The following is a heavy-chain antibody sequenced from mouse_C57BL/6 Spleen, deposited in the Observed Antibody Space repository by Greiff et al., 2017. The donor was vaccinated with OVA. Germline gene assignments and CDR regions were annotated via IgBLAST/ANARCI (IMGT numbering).Heavy chain of an antibody. Sequence: QVQLQQPGAELVRPGASVTLSCKASGYTFTDYEMHWVKQTPVHGLEWIGAIDPETGGTAYNQKFKGKAILTADKSSSTAYMELRSLTSEDSAVYYCTRWFYWYFDVWGTGTTVTVSS. V-gene: IGHV1-15*01. D-gene: IGHD2-2*01. CDR2: IDPETGGT. J-gene: IGHJ1*03. CDR1: GYTFTDYE. CDR3: TRWFYWYFDV.